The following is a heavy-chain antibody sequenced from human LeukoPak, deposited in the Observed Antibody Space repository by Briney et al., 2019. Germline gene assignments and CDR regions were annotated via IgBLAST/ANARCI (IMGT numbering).Heavy chain of an antibody. Sequence: GGSLRLSCATSGFTFSSYWMHWVRQAPGKGLVWVSGMNSDGRSTTYADSVKGRFTISRDKAKNTLYVQMNSLRAEDTAMYYCARDQGIAAVGSDYWGQGTLVTVSS. CDR2: MNSDGRST. V-gene: IGHV3-74*03. D-gene: IGHD6-13*01. CDR3: ARDQGIAAVGSDY. J-gene: IGHJ4*02. CDR1: GFTFSSYW.